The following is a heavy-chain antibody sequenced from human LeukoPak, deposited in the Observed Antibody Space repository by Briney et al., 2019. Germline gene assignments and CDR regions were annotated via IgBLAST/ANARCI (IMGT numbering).Heavy chain of an antibody. CDR2: INHSGST. CDR1: GGSFSGYY. D-gene: IGHD3-22*01. CDR3: ARAGTYYYDSSGYYYYYYYYYMDV. J-gene: IGHJ6*03. Sequence: SETLSLTCAVYGGSFSGYYWGWIRQPPGKGLEWIGEINHSGSTNYNPSLKSRVTISVDTSKNQFSLKLSSVTAADTAVYYCARAGTYYYDSSGYYYYYYYYYMDVWGKGTTVTVSS. V-gene: IGHV4-34*01.